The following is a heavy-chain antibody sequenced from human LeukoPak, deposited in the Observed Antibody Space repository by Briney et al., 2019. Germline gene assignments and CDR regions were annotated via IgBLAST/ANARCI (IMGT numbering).Heavy chain of an antibody. CDR3: AKDSVFSYYVSGSYRYFDY. V-gene: IGHV3-30*18. Sequence: GGSLRLSCAASGFTFSSYAMHWVRQAPGKGLEWVALISSDGSDKYYADSVKGRFTISRDNSKNTLYMQMNSLRDEDTAVYYCAKDSVFSYYVSGSYRYFDYWGQGTLVTVSS. CDR2: ISSDGSDK. D-gene: IGHD3-10*01. J-gene: IGHJ4*02. CDR1: GFTFSSYA.